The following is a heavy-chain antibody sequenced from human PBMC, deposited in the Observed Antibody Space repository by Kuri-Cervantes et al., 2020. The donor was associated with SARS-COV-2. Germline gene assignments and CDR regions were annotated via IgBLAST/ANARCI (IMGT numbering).Heavy chain of an antibody. CDR1: GFTFSSYA. J-gene: IGHJ4*02. CDR2: ISRNSNYI. CDR3: VRSFDH. V-gene: IGHV3-21*01. Sequence: GESLKISCAASGFTFSSYAMSWVRQAPGKGLEWVSRISRNSNYIDYADSVKGRLIISRDNAKNSLDLQMNSLGPEDTAVYYCVRSFDHWGQGHLVTVSS.